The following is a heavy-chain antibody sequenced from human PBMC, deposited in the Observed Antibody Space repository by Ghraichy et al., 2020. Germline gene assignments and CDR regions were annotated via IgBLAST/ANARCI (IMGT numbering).Heavy chain of an antibody. D-gene: IGHD6-19*01. CDR1: GGSISSYY. Sequence: SETLSLTCTVSGGSISSYYWSWIRQPPGKGLEWIGYIYYSGSTNYNPSLKSRVTISVDTSKNQFSLKLSSVTAADTAVYYCARDGSSGWYNWFDPWGQGTLVTVSS. J-gene: IGHJ5*02. V-gene: IGHV4-59*01. CDR3: ARDGSSGWYNWFDP. CDR2: IYYSGST.